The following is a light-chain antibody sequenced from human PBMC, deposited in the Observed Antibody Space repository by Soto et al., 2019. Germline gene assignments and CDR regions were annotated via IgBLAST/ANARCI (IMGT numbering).Light chain of an antibody. CDR3: NSYTSTSSWV. J-gene: IGLJ3*02. Sequence: QSALSQPASVAGSPGQSITISCTGTRSDVGSYNYVSWYQQHPGKAPKLMIYEVTNLPSGVSNRFSGSKSGNTASLTISGLQAEDEADYYCNSYTSTSSWVFGGGTKLTVL. V-gene: IGLV2-14*01. CDR1: RSDVGSYNY. CDR2: EVT.